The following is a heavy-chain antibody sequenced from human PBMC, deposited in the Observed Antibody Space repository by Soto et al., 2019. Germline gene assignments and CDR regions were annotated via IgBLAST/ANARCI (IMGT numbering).Heavy chain of an antibody. J-gene: IGHJ4*02. CDR3: ANFIGPPYYFDS. CDR2: IYHSGST. V-gene: IGHV4-39*06. Sequence: SETLSLTCTVSGGSISSSSYYWGWIRQPPGKGLEWIGYIYHSGSTYYNPSLKSRITISLDTSKNLFALKLSSVTAADTALYYCANFIGPPYYFDSWGQGTLVTVSS. D-gene: IGHD2-15*01. CDR1: GGSISSSSYY.